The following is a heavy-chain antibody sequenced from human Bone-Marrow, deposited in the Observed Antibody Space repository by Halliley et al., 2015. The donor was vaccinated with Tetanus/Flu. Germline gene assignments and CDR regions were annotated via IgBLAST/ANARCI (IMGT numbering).Heavy chain of an antibody. D-gene: IGHD3-9*01. CDR2: IDPSDSYN. J-gene: IGHJ4*02. V-gene: IGHV5-10-1*01. Sequence: RRIDPSDSYNNYSPSFQGHVTISVDKPISTAYLQWSSLKASDTAMYYCARHEYDILTGQAFDFWGQGTLVTVSS. CDR3: ARHEYDILTGQAFDF.